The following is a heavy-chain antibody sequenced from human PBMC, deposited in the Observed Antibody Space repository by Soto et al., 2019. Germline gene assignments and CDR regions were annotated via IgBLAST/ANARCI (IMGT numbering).Heavy chain of an antibody. V-gene: IGHV4-39*01. CDR1: GGSISSSSYY. Sequence: SETLSLTCTVSGGSISSSSYYWGWIRQPPGKGLEWIGSIYYSGSTYYNPSLKSRVTISVDTSKNQFSLKLSSVTAADTAVYYCARTVEMATIFGRDVCYWFDPWGQGTLVTV. D-gene: IGHD5-12*01. CDR3: ARTVEMATIFGRDVCYWFDP. CDR2: IYYSGST. J-gene: IGHJ5*02.